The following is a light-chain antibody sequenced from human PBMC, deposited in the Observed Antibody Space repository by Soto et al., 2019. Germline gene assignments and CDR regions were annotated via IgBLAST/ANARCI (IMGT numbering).Light chain of an antibody. CDR3: QKYSDPPLT. V-gene: IGKV1-33*01. Sequence: DMHMTQSPSSLFASIGDGVTITCQANEDIRKYLNWYQQKPGKAPKLLIYGASNLETGVPPRFTGNAYETDFTFIICCLHPEEFASYYCQKYSDPPLTVGQGTMVEMK. J-gene: IGKJ2*01. CDR2: GAS. CDR1: EDIRKY.